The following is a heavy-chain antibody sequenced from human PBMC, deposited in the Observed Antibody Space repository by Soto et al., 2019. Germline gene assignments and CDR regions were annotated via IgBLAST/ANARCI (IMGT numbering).Heavy chain of an antibody. D-gene: IGHD3-10*01. CDR3: ARAGYYGSGSLSDYYYMDV. V-gene: IGHV3-66*01. CDR1: GFTVSSNY. CDR2: IYSGGST. Sequence: EVQLVESGGGLVQPGGSLRLSCAASGFTVSSNYMSWVRQAPGKGLEWVSVIYSGGSTYYADSVKGRFTISRDNSKNTLYLQMNSRRAEDTAVYYCARAGYYGSGSLSDYYYMDVWGKGTTVTVSS. J-gene: IGHJ6*03.